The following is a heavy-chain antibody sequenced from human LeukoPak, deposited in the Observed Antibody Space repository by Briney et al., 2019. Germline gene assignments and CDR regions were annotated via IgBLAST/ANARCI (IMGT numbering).Heavy chain of an antibody. CDR3: AACSVASGWCYLYY. Sequence: SVKVSCKASGFTFTSSTMQWERQARGQRPEFIGWIVVGSGTTNYAHKFQERATITRDMSTRTAYMELSSLTYEDTAVYYCAACSVASGWCYLYYWGQGTLVTVSS. CDR2: IVVGSGTT. CDR1: GFTFTSST. J-gene: IGHJ4*02. D-gene: IGHD6-19*01. V-gene: IGHV1-58*02.